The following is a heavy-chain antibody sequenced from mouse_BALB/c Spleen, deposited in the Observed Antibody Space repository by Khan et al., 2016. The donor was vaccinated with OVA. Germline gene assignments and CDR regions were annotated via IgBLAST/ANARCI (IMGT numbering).Heavy chain of an antibody. CDR2: INPSSNYT. D-gene: IGHD2-14*01. CDR3: ARDGAYYRNDGWFAY. Sequence: QVQLKESGAELARPGASVKMSCKASGYTFTSYTMHWVKQRPGQGLEWIGYINPSSNYTNSNQKFKDKATLTADKSSSTAYMQLSSLTSEDSAVYYCARDGAYYRNDGWFAYCGQGALVTVSA. CDR1: GYTFTSYT. J-gene: IGHJ3*01. V-gene: IGHV1-4*01.